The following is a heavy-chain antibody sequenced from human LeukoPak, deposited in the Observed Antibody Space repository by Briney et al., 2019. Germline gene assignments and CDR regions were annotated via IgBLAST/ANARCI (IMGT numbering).Heavy chain of an antibody. V-gene: IGHV3-73*01. Sequence: TGGSLRLSCAASGFTFSGSAMHWVRQASGKGLEWVGRIRDKSNSYATAYAASVKGRFTISRDDSKNTAYLQMNSLKTEDTAVYYCTRQPNFNFWGQGTLVTVSS. CDR3: TRQPNFNF. J-gene: IGHJ4*02. CDR1: GFTFSGSA. CDR2: IRDKSNSYAT.